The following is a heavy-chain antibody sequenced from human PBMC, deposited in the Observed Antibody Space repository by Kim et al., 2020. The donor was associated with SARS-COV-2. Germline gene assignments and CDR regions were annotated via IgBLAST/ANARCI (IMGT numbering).Heavy chain of an antibody. V-gene: IGHV3-48*02. CDR3: ARAPYCSGGSCYFDY. J-gene: IGHJ4*02. Sequence: SVKGRYTIPRDNAKNSLYLQMNSLRDEDTAVYYCARAPYCSGGSCYFDYWGQGTLVTVSS. D-gene: IGHD2-15*01.